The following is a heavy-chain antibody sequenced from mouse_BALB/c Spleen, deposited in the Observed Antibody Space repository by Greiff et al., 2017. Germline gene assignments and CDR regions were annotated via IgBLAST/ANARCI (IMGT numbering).Heavy chain of an antibody. V-gene: IGHV5-12-2*01. CDR2: ISNGGGST. CDR3: ARHELGLAMDY. D-gene: IGHD4-1*01. CDR1: GFTFSSYT. Sequence: EVKLMESGGGLVQPGGSLKLSCAASGFTFSSYTMSWVRQTPEKRLEWVAYISNGGGSTYYPDTVKGRFTISRDNAKNTLYLQMSSLKSEDTAMYYCARHELGLAMDYWGQGTSVTVSS. J-gene: IGHJ4*01.